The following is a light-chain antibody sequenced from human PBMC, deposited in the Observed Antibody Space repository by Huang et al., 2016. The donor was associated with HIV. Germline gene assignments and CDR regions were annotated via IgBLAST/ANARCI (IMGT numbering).Light chain of an antibody. Sequence: EIVLTQSPGTLSLSPGERATLSCRATQSLSSSYLAGYQQKPGQPPRLLIHPTSSRANGIPDRFSGSGSGTDFALTISRLEPEDFAVYFCQQHDASSWTFGQGTKVEIK. V-gene: IGKV3-20*01. CDR2: PTS. CDR3: QQHDASSWT. CDR1: QSLSSSY. J-gene: IGKJ1*01.